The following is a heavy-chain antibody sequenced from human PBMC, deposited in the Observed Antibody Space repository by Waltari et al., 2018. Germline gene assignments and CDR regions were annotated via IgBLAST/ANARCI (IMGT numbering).Heavy chain of an antibody. CDR2: IIPILGIA. Sequence: QVQLVQSGAEVKKPGSSVKVPCKASGGTFSSYTISWVRQAPGQGLEWMGRIIPILGIANYAQKFQGRVTITADKSTSTAYMELSSLRSEDTAVYYCARDSSFCSGGSCYFSGWGQGTLVTVSS. V-gene: IGHV1-69*08. J-gene: IGHJ4*02. CDR1: GGTFSSYT. CDR3: ARDSSFCSGGSCYFSG. D-gene: IGHD2-15*01.